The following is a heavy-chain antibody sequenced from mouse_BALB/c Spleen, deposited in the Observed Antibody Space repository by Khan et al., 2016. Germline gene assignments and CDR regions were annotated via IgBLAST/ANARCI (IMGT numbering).Heavy chain of an antibody. V-gene: IGHV9-3-1*01. CDR3: ARYRYYYGSSRYYEV. CDR1: GYTFTNYG. Sequence: QIQLVQSGPELKKPGKTVKISCKASGYTFTNYGMNWVKQAPGKGLKWMGWINTYSGESTYADDFKGRFAFSLETSANTDYLQINNLKNADTDKYFCARYRYYYGSSRYYEVWGAGTTVTVSS. D-gene: IGHD1-1*01. CDR2: INTYSGES. J-gene: IGHJ1*01.